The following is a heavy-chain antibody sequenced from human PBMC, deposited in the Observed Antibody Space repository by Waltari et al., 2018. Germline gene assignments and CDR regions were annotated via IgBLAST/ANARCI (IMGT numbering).Heavy chain of an antibody. CDR3: AKEYSDYPDPFDY. CDR2: MRRKSNTL. D-gene: IGHD5-12*01. CDR1: GFAFNTFS. V-gene: IGHV3-23*01. Sequence: DVQLLESGGGLVQPGGSLRLSCAASGFAFNTFSMTWVRQPPGKGRDWVSLMRRKSNTLHYADSGRGRLTISRDNSKNTLYLQMNSLRADDTAVYFCAKEYSDYPDPFDYWGQGTLVTVSS. J-gene: IGHJ4*02.